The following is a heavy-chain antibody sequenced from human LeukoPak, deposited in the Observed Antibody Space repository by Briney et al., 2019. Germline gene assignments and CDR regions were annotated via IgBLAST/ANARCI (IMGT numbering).Heavy chain of an antibody. D-gene: IGHD2-2*01. J-gene: IGHJ4*02. CDR1: GFTFTSYA. CDR2: INGGGRTT. CDR3: AKVDCSSTSCSKGFDY. Sequence: GGSLRLSCAASGFTFTSYAMSWVRQAPGKGLEWVSLINGGGRTTFYADSVKGRFTISRDNSKNTLYLQMNSLRAEDTAVYYCAKVDCSSTSCSKGFDYWGQGTLVTVSS. V-gene: IGHV3-23*01.